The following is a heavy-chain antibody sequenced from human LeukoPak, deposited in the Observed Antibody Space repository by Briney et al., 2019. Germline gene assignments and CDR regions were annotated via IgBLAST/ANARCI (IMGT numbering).Heavy chain of an antibody. V-gene: IGHV4-59*11. CDR3: ARDRISINALDM. J-gene: IGHJ3*02. CDR1: GASITGHY. CDR2: ISHIGST. Sequence: PSETLSLTCTVSGASITGHYLTWIRQPPGNGLEWIGYISHIGSTNYNPSLKSRVTISVDTSKNQFPLKLTSVTAADTAVYYCARDRISINALDMWGQGTMVTVSS. D-gene: IGHD1-14*01.